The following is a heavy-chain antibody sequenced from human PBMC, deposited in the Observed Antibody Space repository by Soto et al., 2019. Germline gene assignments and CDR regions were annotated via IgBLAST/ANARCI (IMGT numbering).Heavy chain of an antibody. J-gene: IGHJ4*02. CDR3: ARGGTRDGFDY. Sequence: QVQLQESGPGLVKPSQTLSLTCAVSGDSISSGGYYWSWIRHHPVKGLEWIGYIYYRGSTYYNPSLKSRVFISVDTSKNQFSLNLNSVTAADTAVYYCARGGTRDGFDYWGQGTLVTVSS. V-gene: IGHV4-31*11. CDR2: IYYRGST. CDR1: GDSISSGGYY.